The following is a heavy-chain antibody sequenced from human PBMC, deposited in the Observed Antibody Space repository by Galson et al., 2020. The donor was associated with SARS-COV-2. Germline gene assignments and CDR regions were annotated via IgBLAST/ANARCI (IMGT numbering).Heavy chain of an antibody. Sequence: ASVKVSCKASGYTFTSYYMHWVRQAPGQGLEWMGIINPSGGSTSYAQKFQGRVTMTRDTSTSTVYVELSSLRSEDTAVYYCARDGDPPRYCSSTSCYGTYSYWGQGTLVTVSS. CDR2: INPSGGST. CDR1: GYTFTSYY. CDR3: ARDGDPPRYCSSTSCYGTYSY. J-gene: IGHJ4*02. V-gene: IGHV1-46*01. D-gene: IGHD2-2*01.